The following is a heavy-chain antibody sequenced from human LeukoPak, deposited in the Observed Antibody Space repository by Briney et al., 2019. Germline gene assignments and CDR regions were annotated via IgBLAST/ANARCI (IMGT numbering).Heavy chain of an antibody. V-gene: IGHV4-4*07. CDR2: IYSTGST. CDR1: GDSISSSF. D-gene: IGHD6-13*01. Sequence: SETLSLTCTVSGDSISSSFWSWIRQPAGKGLEWIGRIYSTGSTNYSPSLKSRVTMSVDKSKNQFSLNLSSVTAADTAVYYCARGIADPYSFDSWGQGTLVTVSS. J-gene: IGHJ4*02. CDR3: ARGIADPYSFDS.